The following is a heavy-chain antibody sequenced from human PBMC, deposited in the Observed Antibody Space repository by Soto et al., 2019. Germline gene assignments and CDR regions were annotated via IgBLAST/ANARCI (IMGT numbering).Heavy chain of an antibody. J-gene: IGHJ4*02. CDR2: IYYSGST. V-gene: IGHV4-31*03. CDR3: ARAYSSSSYYFDY. Sequence: SETLSLTCTVSGGSISSGGYYWSWIRQHPGKGLEWIGYIYYSGSTYYNPSLKSRVTISVDTSKNQFSLKLSSVTAADTAVYYCARAYSSSSYYFDYWGQGTLVTVSS. D-gene: IGHD6-13*01. CDR1: GGSISSGGYY.